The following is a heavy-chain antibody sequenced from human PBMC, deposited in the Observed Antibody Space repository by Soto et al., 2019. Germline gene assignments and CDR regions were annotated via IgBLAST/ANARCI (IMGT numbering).Heavy chain of an antibody. D-gene: IGHD6-13*01. CDR1: GFTFSSYG. CDR3: QAWGAAAGTRFDY. CDR2: ISYDGSNK. Sequence: QVQLVESGGGVVQPGRSLRLSCAASGFTFSSYGMHWVRQAPGKVLEWVAVISYDGSNKYYADSVKGRFTISRDNSKNTLYLQMNSLRAEDTAVYYCQAWGAAAGTRFDYWGQGTLVTVSS. J-gene: IGHJ4*02. V-gene: IGHV3-30*03.